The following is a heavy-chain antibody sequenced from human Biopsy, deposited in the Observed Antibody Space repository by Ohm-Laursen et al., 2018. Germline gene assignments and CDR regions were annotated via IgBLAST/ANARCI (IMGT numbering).Heavy chain of an antibody. CDR1: GFTFSSYA. D-gene: IGHD2-21*02. J-gene: IGHJ4*02. V-gene: IGHV3-23*05. CDR3: AEGDWIYYFDY. CDR2: IDGSGSST. Sequence: SLRLSCTAPGFTFSSYAMTWVRQAPGKGLEWVSGIDGSGSSTYYADPVKGRFTISRDNSKNTLYLQMNSLRAEDTAVYYCAEGDWIYYFDYWGQGTLVTVSS.